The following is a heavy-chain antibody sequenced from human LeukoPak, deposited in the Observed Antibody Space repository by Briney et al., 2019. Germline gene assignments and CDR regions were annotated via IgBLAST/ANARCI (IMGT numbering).Heavy chain of an antibody. V-gene: IGHV3-7*01. CDR1: GFIFSSYW. J-gene: IGHJ4*02. CDR2: IRPDGSEK. CDR3: ARFSRSAQSY. D-gene: IGHD2-15*01. Sequence: PGGSLRLSCTTSGFIFSSYWMSWVRQAPGKGLEWVANIRPDGSEKQYVDSMKGRFTISRDNAQNSVCLHMNSLTAEDTAVYYCARFSRSAQSYWGQGTLVTVSS.